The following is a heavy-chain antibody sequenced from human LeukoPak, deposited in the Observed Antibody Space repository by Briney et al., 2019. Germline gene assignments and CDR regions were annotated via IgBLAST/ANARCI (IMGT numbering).Heavy chain of an antibody. Sequence: SETLSLTCAVYGGSFSGFYWSWIRQPPGKGLEWIGEINHSGSTDYNPSLKSRLTISVDTSRNQFSLKLSSVTAADTAVYYCARGRAVASDYWGQGTLVTVSS. D-gene: IGHD6-19*01. V-gene: IGHV4-34*01. J-gene: IGHJ4*02. CDR3: ARGRAVASDY. CDR2: INHSGST. CDR1: GGSFSGFY.